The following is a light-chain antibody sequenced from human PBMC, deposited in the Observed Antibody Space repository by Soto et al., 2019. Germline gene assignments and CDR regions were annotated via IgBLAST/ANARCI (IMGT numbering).Light chain of an antibody. J-gene: IGKJ1*01. CDR2: GAS. CDR1: QFVSVRF. CDR3: QQYGSTPQT. V-gene: IGKV3-20*01. Sequence: EIVLTQSPGTLSLSPGERATLSCRASQFVSVRFLAWYQQKPGQAPRLLIYGASDRATGIPDRFTGSGSGTDFTLTITRLEPEDFAVYYCQQYGSTPQTFGQGTKVDNK.